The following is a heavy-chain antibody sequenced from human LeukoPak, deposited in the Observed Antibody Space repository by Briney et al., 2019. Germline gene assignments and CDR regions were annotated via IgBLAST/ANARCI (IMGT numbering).Heavy chain of an antibody. Sequence: HPGGSLRLSCAASGFTFSSYAMHWVRQAPGKGLEWVAVISYDGSNKYYADSVKGRFTISRDNSKNTLYLQMNSLRAEDTAVYYCARAPTVRHHAFDIWGQGTMVTVSS. V-gene: IGHV3-30-3*01. CDR3: ARAPTVRHHAFDI. CDR1: GFTFSSYA. CDR2: ISYDGSNK. J-gene: IGHJ3*02. D-gene: IGHD4-17*01.